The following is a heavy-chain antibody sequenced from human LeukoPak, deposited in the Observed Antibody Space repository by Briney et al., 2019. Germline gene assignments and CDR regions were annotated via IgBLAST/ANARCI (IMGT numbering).Heavy chain of an antibody. Sequence: ASVKVSCKASGYTXVSYGISWVRQAPGQGLEWMGWISAYNGNTIYAQRLQGRVTMTTDTSTSTAYMELRSLRSDDTAVYYCARPYYYDSTGYYQYYFDYWGQGTLVTVSS. CDR2: ISAYNGNT. V-gene: IGHV1-18*01. D-gene: IGHD3-22*01. CDR1: GYTXVSYG. J-gene: IGHJ4*02. CDR3: ARPYYYDSTGYYQYYFDY.